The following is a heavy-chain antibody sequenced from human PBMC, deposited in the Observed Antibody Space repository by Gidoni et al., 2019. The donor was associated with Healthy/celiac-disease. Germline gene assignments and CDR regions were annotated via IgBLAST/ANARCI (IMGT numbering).Heavy chain of an antibody. CDR1: GYTLTELS. CDR3: ATVGPDTAMAKYYYYYMDV. D-gene: IGHD5-18*01. Sequence: QVQLVQSGAEVKQPGASVKVSCKVSGYTLTELSMHWVRQAPGKGLEWMGGFDPEDGETIYAQKFQGRVTMTEDTSTDTAYMELSSLRSEDTAVYYCATVGPDTAMAKYYYYYMDVWGKGTTVTVSS. CDR2: FDPEDGET. J-gene: IGHJ6*03. V-gene: IGHV1-24*01.